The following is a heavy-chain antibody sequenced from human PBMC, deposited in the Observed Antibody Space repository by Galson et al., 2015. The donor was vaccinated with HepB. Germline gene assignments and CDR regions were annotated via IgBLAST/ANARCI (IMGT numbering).Heavy chain of an antibody. V-gene: IGHV3-33*08. D-gene: IGHD2-2*01. CDR2: IWDDGSNK. Sequence: SLRLSCAASGFTFSSYGMHWVRQAPGKGLEWVAVIWDDGSNKYYADSVKGRFTISRDNSKNTLYLQMNSLRAEDTAVYYCASVLVPGAIGYDAFDIWGQGTMVTVSS. CDR3: ASVLVPGAIGYDAFDI. CDR1: GFTFSSYG. J-gene: IGHJ3*02.